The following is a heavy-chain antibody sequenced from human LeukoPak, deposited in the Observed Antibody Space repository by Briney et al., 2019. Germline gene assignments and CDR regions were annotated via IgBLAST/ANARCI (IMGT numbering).Heavy chain of an antibody. CDR1: GFTFSSYA. J-gene: IGHJ4*02. CDR2: ISYDGSNK. CDR3: ARPGYGIGIS. D-gene: IGHD3-9*01. V-gene: IGHV3-30*04. Sequence: GGSLRLSCAASGFTFSSYAMHWVRQAPGKGLEWVAVISYDGSNKYYADSVKGRFTISRYNSKHTLYLQLNSLRAEDTAVYYCARPGYGIGISWGKGTLVPVSS.